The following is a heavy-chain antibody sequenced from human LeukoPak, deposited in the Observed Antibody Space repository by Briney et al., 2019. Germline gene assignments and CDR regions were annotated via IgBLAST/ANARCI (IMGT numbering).Heavy chain of an antibody. CDR2: ISGSGGST. J-gene: IGHJ4*02. D-gene: IGHD4-23*01. CDR1: GFXFSSYA. CDR3: ATSGGNSLASDY. V-gene: IGHV3-23*01. Sequence: GGSLRLSCAASGFXFSSYAISWVRQAPGKGLEWVSVISGSGGSTYSADSVKGRFTISRDNSKNTLYLQMNSLRAEDTAVYYCATSGGNSLASDYWGQGTLVTVSS.